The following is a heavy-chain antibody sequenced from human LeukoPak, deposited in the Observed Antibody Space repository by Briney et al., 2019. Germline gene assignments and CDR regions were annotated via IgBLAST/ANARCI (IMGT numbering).Heavy chain of an antibody. V-gene: IGHV3-64*01. Sequence: PGGSLRLSCAASGFTFSRFAIHWVRQTPGKGLEYVSAISSDGGSTYYANSVKGRFTISRDNSKNTLYLQMGSLRAEDMAVYYCARVYNGMDVWGQGTTVTVSS. CDR3: ARVYNGMDV. CDR1: GFTFSRFA. CDR2: ISSDGGST. J-gene: IGHJ6*02.